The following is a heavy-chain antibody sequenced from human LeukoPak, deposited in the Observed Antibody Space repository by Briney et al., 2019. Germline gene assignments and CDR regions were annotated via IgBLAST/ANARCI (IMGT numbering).Heavy chain of an antibody. D-gene: IGHD3-10*01. CDR2: IYHSGST. CDR1: GGSISSGGYS. CDR3: ARESNRYYGSGSYKADAFDI. Sequence: PSQTLSLTCAVSGGSISSGGYSWSWIRQPPGKGLEWIGYIYHSGSTYYNPSLKSRVTISVDRSKNQFSLKLSSVTAADTAVYYCARESNRYYGSGSYKADAFDIWGQGTMVTVSS. J-gene: IGHJ3*02. V-gene: IGHV4-30-2*01.